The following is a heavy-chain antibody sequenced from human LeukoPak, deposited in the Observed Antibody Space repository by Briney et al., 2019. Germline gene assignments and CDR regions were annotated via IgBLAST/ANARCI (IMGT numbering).Heavy chain of an antibody. CDR3: ARRRIGDSTITIYNWFDP. CDR1: GGSFSGYY. D-gene: IGHD4-11*01. V-gene: IGHV4-59*08. J-gene: IGHJ5*02. CDR2: IHDSGST. Sequence: KPSETLSLTCAVYGGSFSGYYWNWIRQPPGGGLEWIGSIHDSGSTNYNPSLKSRVTISVDTSKNQFSLRLRSVTAADTAVYYCARRRIGDSTITIYNWFDPWGQGTLVTVSS.